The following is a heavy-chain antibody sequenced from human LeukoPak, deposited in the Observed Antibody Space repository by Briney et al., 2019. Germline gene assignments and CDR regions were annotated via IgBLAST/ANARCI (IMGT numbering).Heavy chain of an antibody. CDR1: GFTFSGFA. J-gene: IGHJ6*03. D-gene: IGHD1-1*01. V-gene: IGHV3-48*04. Sequence: PGGSLRLSCEASGFTFSGFAVNWVRQAPGKGLEWVSYISSSSSTIYYADSVKGRFTISRDNAKNSLYLQMNSLRAEDTAVYYCARDLSPTRFLKTPHYYMDVWGEGTTVTVSS. CDR2: ISSSSSTI. CDR3: ARDLSPTRFLKTPHYYMDV.